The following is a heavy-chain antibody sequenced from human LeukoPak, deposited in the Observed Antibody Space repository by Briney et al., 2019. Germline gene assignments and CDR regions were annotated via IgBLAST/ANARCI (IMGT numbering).Heavy chain of an antibody. V-gene: IGHV3-21*01. CDR1: GFTFSSYS. CDR3: AREGLDDSSGGYYFDY. Sequence: PGGSLRLSCAASGFTFSSYSMNWVRQAPGKGLEWVSSISSSSSSYIYYADSVKGRFTISRDNAKNSLYLQMNSLRAEDTAVYYCAREGLDDSSGGYYFDYWGQGTLVTVSS. CDR2: ISSSSSSYI. D-gene: IGHD3-22*01. J-gene: IGHJ4*02.